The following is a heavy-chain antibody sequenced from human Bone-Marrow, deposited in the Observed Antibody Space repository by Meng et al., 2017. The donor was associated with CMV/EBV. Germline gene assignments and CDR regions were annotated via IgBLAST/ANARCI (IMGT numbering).Heavy chain of an antibody. V-gene: IGHV4-61*01. CDR1: GGSVSGGSYY. CDR2: IYYSGST. Sequence: SETLSLTCTASGGSVSGGSYYWSWIRQPPGKGLEWIGYIYYSGSTNYNPALKSRVTISVDTSKNQFSLKLSSVTAADTAVYYCARSDYDFWSGYYAYNYFDYWGQGTLVTVSS. D-gene: IGHD3-3*01. CDR3: ARSDYDFWSGYYAYNYFDY. J-gene: IGHJ4*02.